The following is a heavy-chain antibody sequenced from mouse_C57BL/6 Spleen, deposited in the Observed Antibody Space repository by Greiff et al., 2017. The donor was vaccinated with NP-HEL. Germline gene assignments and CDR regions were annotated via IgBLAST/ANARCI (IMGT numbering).Heavy chain of an antibody. D-gene: IGHD1-1*02. CDR2: IDPSDSYT. CDR3: ARGGYGKGVDY. Sequence: QVQLQQPGAELVMPGASVKLSCKASGYTFTSYWMHWVKQRPGQGLEWIGEIDPSDSYTHYNQKFKGKSTLTVDKSSSTAYMELRSLTSEDSAVYYCARGGYGKGVDYWGQGTTLTVSS. J-gene: IGHJ2*01. CDR1: GYTFTSYW. V-gene: IGHV1-69*01.